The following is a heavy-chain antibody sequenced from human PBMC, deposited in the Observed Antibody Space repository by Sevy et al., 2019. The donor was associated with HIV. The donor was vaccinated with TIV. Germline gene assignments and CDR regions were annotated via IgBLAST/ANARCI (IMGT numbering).Heavy chain of an antibody. D-gene: IGHD6-13*01. V-gene: IGHV3-72*01. CDR2: TRNKADSYTS. CDR3: ATHAGIAAAGRVFDY. J-gene: IGHJ4*02. CDR1: GFTFSDHY. Sequence: GGSLRLSCAASGFTFSDHYMEWVRQAPGKGLEWVGRTRNKADSYTSEYAASVKGRFTISRDDSKNSLYLQMNSLKTEDTAVYYCATHAGIAAAGRVFDYWGQGSLVTVSS.